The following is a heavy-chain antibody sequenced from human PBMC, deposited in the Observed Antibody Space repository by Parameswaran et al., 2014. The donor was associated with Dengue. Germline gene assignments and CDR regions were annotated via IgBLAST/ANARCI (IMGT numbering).Heavy chain of an antibody. V-gene: IGHV3-23*01. D-gene: IGHD3-3*01. Sequence: SCAASGFTFSSYAMSWVRQAPGKGLEWVSAISGSGGSTYYADSVKGRFTISRDNSKNTLYLQMNSLRAEDTAVYYCAKGEDYDFWSGYFVYWGQGTLVTVSS. CDR2: ISGSGGST. CDR3: AKGEDYDFWSGYFVY. CDR1: GFTFSSYA. J-gene: IGHJ4*02.